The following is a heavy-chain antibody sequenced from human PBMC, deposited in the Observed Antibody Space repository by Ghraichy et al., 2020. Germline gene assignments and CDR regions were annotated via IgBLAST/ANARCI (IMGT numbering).Heavy chain of an antibody. D-gene: IGHD4-23*01. J-gene: IGHJ6*02. CDR3: ARASSVVRFYYYDGMDV. CDR1: GFTFSGYN. CDR2: ITSSSRTI. Sequence: GGSLRLSCVVSGFTFSGYNMNWVRQSPGKGLEWVSYITSSSRTIFYADSVKGRFTISRDNAQNSLYLQMNSLRDEDTAIYYCARASSVVRFYYYDGMDVWGQGTTVTVSS. V-gene: IGHV3-48*02.